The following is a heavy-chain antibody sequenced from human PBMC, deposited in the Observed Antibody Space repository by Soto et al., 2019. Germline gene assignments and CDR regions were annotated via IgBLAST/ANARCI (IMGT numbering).Heavy chain of an antibody. D-gene: IGHD3-16*01. V-gene: IGHV3-7*04. CDR3: ARDPPGGGPNFDY. CDR1: GFTFSSYW. Sequence: PGGSLRLSCAASGFTFSSYWMNWVRQAPGKGLEWVANIKQDGSEKYYVDSVKGRFTISRDNAKNSLYLQMNSLRAEDTAVYYCARDPPGGGPNFDYWGQGSLVTVSS. CDR2: IKQDGSEK. J-gene: IGHJ4*02.